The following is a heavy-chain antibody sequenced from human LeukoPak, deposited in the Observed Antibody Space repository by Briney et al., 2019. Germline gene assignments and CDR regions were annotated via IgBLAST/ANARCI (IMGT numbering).Heavy chain of an antibody. CDR1: GYTFTDYY. CDR3: ARLLGYCSSTSCYCSSCAFDI. D-gene: IGHD2-2*01. Sequence: EASVKVSCKASGYTFTDYYMHWVRQAPGQGLEWMGWFNPNSGGTIYAQKFQGRVTMTRDTSISTAYMEVSSLRPDDTAVYYCARLLGYCSSTSCYCSSCAFDIWGQGTMVTVSS. CDR2: FNPNSGGT. J-gene: IGHJ3*02. V-gene: IGHV1-2*02.